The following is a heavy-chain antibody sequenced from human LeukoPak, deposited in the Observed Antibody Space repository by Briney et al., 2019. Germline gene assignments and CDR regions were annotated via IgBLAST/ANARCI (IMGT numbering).Heavy chain of an antibody. CDR3: ARHSIVATIHSSGWYGNWLDP. CDR2: MYYSGST. V-gene: IGHV4-59*08. J-gene: IGHJ5*02. D-gene: IGHD6-19*01. CDR1: GGSISSYY. Sequence: SETLSLTCTVSGGSISSYYWSWIRQPPGKGLEWIGYMYYSGSTNYNPSLKSRVTISVDTSKNQFSLKLSSVTAADTAGYYCARHSIVATIHSSGWYGNWLDPWGQGTLVTVSS.